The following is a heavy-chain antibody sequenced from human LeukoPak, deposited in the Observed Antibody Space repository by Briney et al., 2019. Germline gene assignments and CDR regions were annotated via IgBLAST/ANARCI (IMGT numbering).Heavy chain of an antibody. CDR3: AKDSIATPQGYFDY. CDR2: ISGSDSST. CDR1: GFTFSSYA. J-gene: IGHJ4*02. D-gene: IGHD6-6*01. Sequence: GGSLRLSCAASGFTFSSYAMSWVRQAPGKGLECVPTISGSDSSTYYADSVKGRFTISRDNSKNTLYLQMNSLRAEDTAVYYCAKDSIATPQGYFDYWGQGTLVTVSS. V-gene: IGHV3-23*01.